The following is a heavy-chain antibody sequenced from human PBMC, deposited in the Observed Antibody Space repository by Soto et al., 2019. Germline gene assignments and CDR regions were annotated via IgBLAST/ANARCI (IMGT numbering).Heavy chain of an antibody. CDR1: GFTFSSYA. CDR2: ISSNGGST. CDR3: ARSGSGYDFDY. Sequence: EVQLVESGEGLVQPGGSLRLSCAASGFTFSSYAMHWVRQAPGKGLEYVSAISSNGGSTYYADSVKGRFTISRDNSKNTLYLQMGRLRAEDMAVYYCARSGSGYDFDYWGEGTLVTVSS. J-gene: IGHJ4*02. V-gene: IGHV3-64*02. D-gene: IGHD5-12*01.